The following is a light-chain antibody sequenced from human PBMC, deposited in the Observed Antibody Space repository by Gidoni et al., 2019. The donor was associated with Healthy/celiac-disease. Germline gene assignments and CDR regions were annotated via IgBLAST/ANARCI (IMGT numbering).Light chain of an antibody. CDR1: QSVSSY. CDR3: QQRSNWPPM. CDR2: DAS. V-gene: IGKV3-11*01. J-gene: IGKJ1*01. Sequence: EIVLTQSPATLSLSPGERATLSCRASQSVSSYLAWYQQKPGQAPRLLIYDASNRATGIPARFSGSGSGTDFTLTISSLEPEDFAVYYCQQRSNWPPMFXQXTKVEIK.